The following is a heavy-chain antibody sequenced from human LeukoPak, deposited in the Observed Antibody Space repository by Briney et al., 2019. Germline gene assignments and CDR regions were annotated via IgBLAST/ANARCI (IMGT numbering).Heavy chain of an antibody. V-gene: IGHV4-34*01. CDR2: INHSGST. CDR1: GGSFSGYY. CDR3: ARHWGFRGAFDI. Sequence: PSETLSLTCAIYGGSFSGYYWSWIRQPPGKGLEWIGEINHSGSTNYNPSLKSRVTISVDTSKNQFSLKLSSVTAADTAVYYCARHWGFRGAFDIWGQGTMVTVSS. J-gene: IGHJ3*02. D-gene: IGHD3-16*01.